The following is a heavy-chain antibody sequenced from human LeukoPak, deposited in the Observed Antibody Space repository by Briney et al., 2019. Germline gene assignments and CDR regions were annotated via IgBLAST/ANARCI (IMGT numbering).Heavy chain of an antibody. V-gene: IGHV3-21*01. CDR1: GFTFSSYS. Sequence: PGGSLRLSCAASGFTFSSYSMNWVRQAPGKGLEWVSSISSSSSYIYYADSVKGRFTISRDNAKNSLYLQMNSLRAEDTAVYYCARDPLVYVYHPFGYWGRGTLVTVSS. CDR2: ISSSSSYI. J-gene: IGHJ4*02. D-gene: IGHD5-18*01. CDR3: ARDPLVYVYHPFGY.